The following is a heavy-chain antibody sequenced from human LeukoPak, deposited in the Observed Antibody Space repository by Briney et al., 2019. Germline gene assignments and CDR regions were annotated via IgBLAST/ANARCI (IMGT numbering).Heavy chain of an antibody. V-gene: IGHV4-39*01. CDR3: AIRPVTSNWFDP. CDR2: IYYGGNT. Sequence: SETVSLTCNVSGGSISSNSYYWVWIRQPPGKGLEGIGSIYYGGNTYYNPSLMSRVTISVDTSKNQFSLKLSSVTAADTAVYYCAIRPVTSNWFDPWGQGTLVTVSS. CDR1: GGSISSNSYY. J-gene: IGHJ5*02. D-gene: IGHD4-17*01.